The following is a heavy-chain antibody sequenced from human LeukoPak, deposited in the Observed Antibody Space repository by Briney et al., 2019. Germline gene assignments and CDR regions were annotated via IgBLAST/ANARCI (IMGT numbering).Heavy chain of an antibody. D-gene: IGHD2-2*01. J-gene: IGHJ4*02. CDR2: IKQDGSEK. CDR3: ARDYIVPAAMRSYFDY. CDR1: GFTFDDYA. Sequence: PGGSLRLSCAASGFTFDDYAMHWVRQAPGKGLEWVANIKQDGSEKYYVDSVKGRFTISRDNAKNSLYLQMNSLRAEDTAVYYCARDYIVPAAMRSYFDYWGQGTLVTVSS. V-gene: IGHV3-7*01.